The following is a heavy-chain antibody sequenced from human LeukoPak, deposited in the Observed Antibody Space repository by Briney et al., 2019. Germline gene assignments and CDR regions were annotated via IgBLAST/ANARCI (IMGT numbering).Heavy chain of an antibody. D-gene: IGHD2-21*02. J-gene: IGHJ4*02. Sequence: AASVKVSCKASGYTFTSYAMHWVRQAPGQRLEWMGWINAGNGNTKYSQKFQGRVTITRDTSASTAYMELSSLRSEDTAVYYCARDRAAYCGGDCYSGFDYWGQGTLVTVSS. CDR2: INAGNGNT. CDR3: ARDRAAYCGGDCYSGFDY. V-gene: IGHV1-3*01. CDR1: GYTFTSYA.